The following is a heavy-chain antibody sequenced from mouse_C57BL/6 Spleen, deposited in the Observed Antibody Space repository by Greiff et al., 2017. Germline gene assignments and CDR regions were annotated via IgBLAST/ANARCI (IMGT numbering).Heavy chain of an antibody. D-gene: IGHD2-10*02. V-gene: IGHV1-50*01. CDR3: ASVVWYAMDY. Sequence: VQLQQPGAELVKPGASVKLSCKASGYTFTSYWMQWVKQRPGQGLEWIGEIDPSDSYTNYNQKFKGEATLTVDKSSSTAYMQLSSLTSEDSAVYDCASVVWYAMDYWGQGTSVTVSS. J-gene: IGHJ4*01. CDR2: IDPSDSYT. CDR1: GYTFTSYW.